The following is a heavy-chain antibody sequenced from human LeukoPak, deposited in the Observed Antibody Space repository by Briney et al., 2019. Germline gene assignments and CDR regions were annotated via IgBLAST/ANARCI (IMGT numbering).Heavy chain of an antibody. V-gene: IGHV3-21*01. CDR2: ISSSSSYI. Sequence: GGSLRLSCAASGFTFSSYSMNWVRQAPGKGLEWVSSISSSSSYIYHADSVKGRFTISRDNAKNSLYLQMNSLRAEDTAVYYCARGGAVAGPSPDYWGQGTLVTVSS. CDR3: ARGGAVAGPSPDY. D-gene: IGHD6-19*01. J-gene: IGHJ4*02. CDR1: GFTFSSYS.